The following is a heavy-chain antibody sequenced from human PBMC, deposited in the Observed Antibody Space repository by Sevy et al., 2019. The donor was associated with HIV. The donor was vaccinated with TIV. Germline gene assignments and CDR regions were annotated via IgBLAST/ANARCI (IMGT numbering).Heavy chain of an antibody. J-gene: IGHJ5*02. CDR3: VRPSVGVPDDH. CDR1: GYIFTSRW. D-gene: IGHD1-26*01. V-gene: IGHV5-10-1*01. Sequence: GESLKISCKASGYIFTSRWISWVRQMPGKGLQWMGRIDPEDSYIEYSPSFKGHVTISTDTSTSTAYLQWNSLKATDTAMYYCVRPSVGVPDDHWGPGTLVTVSS. CDR2: IDPEDSYI.